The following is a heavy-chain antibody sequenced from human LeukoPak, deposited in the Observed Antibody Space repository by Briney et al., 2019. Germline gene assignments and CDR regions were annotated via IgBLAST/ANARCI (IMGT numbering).Heavy chain of an antibody. D-gene: IGHD3-3*01. V-gene: IGHV3-73*01. Sequence: GGSLRLSCAASGFTFSGSAMHWVRQASGKGLEWVGRIRSKANSYATAYAASVKGRFTTSRDDSKNTAYLQMNSLKTEDTAVYYCTRPWSGPNGDWFDPWGQGTLVTVSS. J-gene: IGHJ5*02. CDR2: IRSKANSYAT. CDR3: TRPWSGPNGDWFDP. CDR1: GFTFSGSA.